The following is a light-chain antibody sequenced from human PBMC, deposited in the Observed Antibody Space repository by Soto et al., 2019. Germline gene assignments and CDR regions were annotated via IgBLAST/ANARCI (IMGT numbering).Light chain of an antibody. CDR3: QQRSSWPRT. CDR2: DAS. J-gene: IGKJ1*01. CDR1: QSVSSF. Sequence: PGERATLSCRASQSVSSFLAWYQQKPGRSPRLLIYDASNRATGIPARFSGSGSGTDFALTISRLEPEDFALYYCQQRSSWPRTFGQWNKVDIK. V-gene: IGKV3-11*01.